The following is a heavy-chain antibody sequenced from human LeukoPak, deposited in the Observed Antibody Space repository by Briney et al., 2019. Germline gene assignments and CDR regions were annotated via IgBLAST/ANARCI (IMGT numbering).Heavy chain of an antibody. CDR3: ARTPPLWFGES. Sequence: SETLSLTCTVSGGSISYYWSWIRQPAGKGLEWIGRIYTSGSTNYNPSLKSRVTISVDTPKNQFSLKLSSVTAADTAVYYCARTPPLWFGESWGQGTLVTVSS. J-gene: IGHJ4*02. CDR1: GGSISYY. D-gene: IGHD3-10*01. V-gene: IGHV4-4*07. CDR2: IYTSGST.